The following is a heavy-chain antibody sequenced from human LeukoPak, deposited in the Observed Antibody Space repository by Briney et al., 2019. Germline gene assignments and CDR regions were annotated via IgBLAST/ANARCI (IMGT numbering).Heavy chain of an antibody. Sequence: SETLSLTCTVSGGPITSGDYIWTWIRQPPGKGLEWIGRFHHGGSPPYNPSLQSRVTISADTSKNQFSLNLRSVSDADTAVYYCTRGLTTDKIDYWGQGTLVTVSS. CDR1: GGPITSGDYI. CDR2: FHHGGSP. J-gene: IGHJ4*02. D-gene: IGHD4-17*01. V-gene: IGHV4-30-4*01. CDR3: TRGLTTDKIDY.